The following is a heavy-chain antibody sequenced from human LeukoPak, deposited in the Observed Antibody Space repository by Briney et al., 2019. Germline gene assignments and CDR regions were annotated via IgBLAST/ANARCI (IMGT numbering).Heavy chain of an antibody. D-gene: IGHD3-10*01. CDR3: ARVGGGSYYYYYYMDV. V-gene: IGHV4-30-2*01. J-gene: IGHJ6*03. CDR1: GGSISSGGYY. Sequence: SQTLSLTCTVSGGSISSGGYYWSWIRQPPGKGLEWIGYIYHSGSTYYNPSLKSRVTISVDRSKNQFSLKLSSVTAADTAVYYCARVGGGSYYYYYYMDVWGKGTTVTVSS. CDR2: IYHSGST.